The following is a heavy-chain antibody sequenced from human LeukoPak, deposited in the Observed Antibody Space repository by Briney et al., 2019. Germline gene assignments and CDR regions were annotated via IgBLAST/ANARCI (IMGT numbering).Heavy chain of an antibody. J-gene: IGHJ4*02. CDR2: IYTSGST. V-gene: IGHV4-4*07. CDR1: GGSISSYY. Sequence: PSETLSLTCTVSGGSISSYYWSWIRQPAGKGLEWIGRIYTSGSTNYNPSLKSRVTMSVDTSKNQFSLKLSSVTAADTAVYYCARVHGSGSYYNLVFDYWGQGTLVTVSS. CDR3: ARVHGSGSYYNLVFDY. D-gene: IGHD3-10*01.